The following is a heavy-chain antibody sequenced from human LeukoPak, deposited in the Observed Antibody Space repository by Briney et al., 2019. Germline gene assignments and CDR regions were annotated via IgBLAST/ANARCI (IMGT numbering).Heavy chain of an antibody. CDR1: GYSFTSYW. J-gene: IGHJ6*04. Sequence: GESLKISGKGSGYSFTSYWISWGRQMPGKGLEWMGRIDPSDSYTNYSPSFQGHATISADKSISTAYLQWSSLKASDTAMYYCARLKLVRGSYYYGMDVWGKGTTVTVSS. V-gene: IGHV5-10-1*01. CDR2: IDPSDSYT. CDR3: ARLKLVRGSYYYGMDV. D-gene: IGHD3-10*01.